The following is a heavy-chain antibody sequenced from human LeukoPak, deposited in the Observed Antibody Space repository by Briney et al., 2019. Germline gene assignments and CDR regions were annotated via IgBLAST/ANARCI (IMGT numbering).Heavy chain of an antibody. CDR3: ARSVGARDDYYFDY. CDR2: IKQDGSEK. V-gene: IGHV3-7*01. J-gene: IGHJ4*02. Sequence: GGSLRLSCAASGFTFSSYWMSWVRQAPGKGLEWVANIKQDGSEKYYVDSVKGRFTISRDNAKNSLYLQMNSLRVEDTAVYYCARSVGARDDYYFDYWGQGTLVTVSS. D-gene: IGHD1-26*01. CDR1: GFTFSSYW.